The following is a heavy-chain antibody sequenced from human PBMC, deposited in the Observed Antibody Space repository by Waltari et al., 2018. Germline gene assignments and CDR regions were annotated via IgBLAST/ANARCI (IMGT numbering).Heavy chain of an antibody. D-gene: IGHD3-16*01. CDR2: IYDGGSS. CDR3: ARVWRNYHYYGMDV. J-gene: IGHJ6*02. CDR1: GLSVSSYY. V-gene: IGHV3-53*02. Sequence: EVQLVETGGGLTQPGGSLRLSCAASGLSVSSYYISWVRQAPGRGLEWVSTIYDGGSSYYADSVKGRLTISRDNSKNTVYLQMNSLRVDDTAVYYCARVWRNYHYYGMDVWGQGTTVTVSS.